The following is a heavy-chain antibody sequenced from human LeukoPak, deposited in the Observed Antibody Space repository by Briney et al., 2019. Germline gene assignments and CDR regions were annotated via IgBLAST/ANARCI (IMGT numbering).Heavy chain of an antibody. CDR3: AKGYQLPDY. V-gene: IGHV3-30*02. J-gene: IGHJ4*02. D-gene: IGHD2-2*01. Sequence: PGGSLRLSCAASGFTFSSYAMSWVRQAPGKGLEWVAFIRYDGSNKYYADSVKGRFTISRDNSKNTLYLQMNSLRAEDTAVYYCAKGYQLPDYWGQGTLVTVSS. CDR1: GFTFSSYA. CDR2: IRYDGSNK.